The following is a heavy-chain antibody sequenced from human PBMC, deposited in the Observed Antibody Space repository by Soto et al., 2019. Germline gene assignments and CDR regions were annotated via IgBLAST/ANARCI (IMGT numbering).Heavy chain of an antibody. V-gene: IGHV2-5*02. CDR2: IYWDDDQ. J-gene: IGHJ4*02. CDR3: AYWVAVGGNSYY. Sequence: SGPTLVNPTQTLTLTCTFSGLSLTTSGVGVGWIRQPPGKALECLALIYWDDDQRYSPSLKSRLSITKETAKNQVVLTMTNMDPVDTATYYCAYWVAVGGNSYYWGQGTLVTVSA. D-gene: IGHD2-8*02. CDR1: GLSLTTSGVG.